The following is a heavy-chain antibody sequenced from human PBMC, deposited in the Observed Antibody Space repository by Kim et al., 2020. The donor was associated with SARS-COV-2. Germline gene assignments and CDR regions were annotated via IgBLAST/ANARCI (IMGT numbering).Heavy chain of an antibody. CDR2: VHYSGST. V-gene: IGHV4-59*01. Sequence: SETLSLTCTVSGDTKNDYYWSWIRQPPGKGLEWIGYVHYSGSTNFNPSLMSRVFISGYTSNNHFSLNLYSVTAADTAVYYCARKRADRSGFIDYWGQGAL. CDR1: GDTKNDYY. D-gene: IGHD3-22*01. CDR3: ARKRADRSGFIDY. J-gene: IGHJ4*02.